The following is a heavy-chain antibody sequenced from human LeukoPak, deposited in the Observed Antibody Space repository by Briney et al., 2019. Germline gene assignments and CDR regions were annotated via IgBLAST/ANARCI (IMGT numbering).Heavy chain of an antibody. CDR3: ATTMATVTTWGFDY. J-gene: IGHJ4*02. CDR1: GFTFSSYS. D-gene: IGHD4-17*01. V-gene: IGHV3-23*01. Sequence: GGSLRLSCAASGFTFSSYSMNWVRQAPGKGLEWVSAISGSGGSTYYADSVKGRFTISRDNSKNTLYLQMNSLRAEDTAVYYCATTMATVTTWGFDYWGQGTLVTVSS. CDR2: ISGSGGST.